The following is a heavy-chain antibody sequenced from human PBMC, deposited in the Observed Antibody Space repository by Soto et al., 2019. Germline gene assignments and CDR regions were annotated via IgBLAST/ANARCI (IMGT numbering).Heavy chain of an antibody. CDR2: IRNKANSYST. D-gene: IGHD2-8*01. J-gene: IGHJ3*02. CDR1: GFTFSDHY. Sequence: EVQLVESGGGLVQPGGSLRLSCAASGFTFSDHYMDWVRQAPGKGLEWVGRIRNKANSYSTQYAASVKGRFTISRDDSKPTQSLQMNRVKTEETAVYYCTIVRIDADESGRPFGIWGQGTVVTVSS. CDR3: TIVRIDADESGRPFGI. V-gene: IGHV3-72*01.